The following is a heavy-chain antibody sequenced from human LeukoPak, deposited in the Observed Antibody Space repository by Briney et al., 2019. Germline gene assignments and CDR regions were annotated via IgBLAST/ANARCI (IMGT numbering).Heavy chain of an antibody. V-gene: IGHV3-7*03. CDR2: IKQDGSEK. CDR1: GFTFSTYW. Sequence: HPGGSLRLSCAASGFTFSTYWMSWVRQAPGKGLEWVANIKQDGSEKYYVDSVKGRFTISRDNSKNSLYLQMNSLRAEDTAVYYCARDPPRHVQVPCYWGQGTRVTVSS. J-gene: IGHJ4*02. D-gene: IGHD1-1*01. CDR3: ARDPPRHVQVPCY.